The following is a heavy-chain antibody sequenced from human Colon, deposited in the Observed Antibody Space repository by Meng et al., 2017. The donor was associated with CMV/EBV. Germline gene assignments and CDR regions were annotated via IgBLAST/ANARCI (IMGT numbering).Heavy chain of an antibody. J-gene: IGHJ4*02. CDR1: GDSFSSNDAT. V-gene: IGHV6-1*01. Sequence: VQLLQYGPGPVNPSPPLFLTCAIFGDSFSSNDATWNWIRQSPSGGIEWLGRTYYRSTWYNDYAESVRSRISINPDTSKNHFSLQLNSVTPEDTAMYYCVRLRGNSWLDYWGQGTLVTVSS. CDR2: TYYRSTWYN. D-gene: IGHD6-13*01. CDR3: VRLRGNSWLDY.